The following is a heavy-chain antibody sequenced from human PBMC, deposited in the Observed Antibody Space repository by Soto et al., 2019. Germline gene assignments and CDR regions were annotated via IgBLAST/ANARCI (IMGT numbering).Heavy chain of an antibody. CDR1: VFSFSSCC. V-gene: IGHV3-30*03. CDR2: ISYDGSEK. CDR3: ARDLFSRVPGNDDDFDI. D-gene: IGHD1-1*01. J-gene: IGHJ3*02. Sequence: VVSRRRSCSSCVFSFSSCCIHLFLQAAVKWLEWVALISYDGSEKYYADSMKGRFTISRGNSKNTLYLQLNSLRAEDTAVYSCARDLFSRVPGNDDDFDIWGQRTMVSVSS.